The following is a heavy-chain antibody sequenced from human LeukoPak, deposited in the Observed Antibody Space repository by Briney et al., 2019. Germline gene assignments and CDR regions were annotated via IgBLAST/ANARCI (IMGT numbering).Heavy chain of an antibody. J-gene: IGHJ6*03. V-gene: IGHV6-1*01. D-gene: IGHD4-17*01. CDR1: GDSVSSKSAA. Sequence: SQTLSLTCAISGDSVSSKSAAWNWIRQSPSRGLEWLGRTYYRSKWYNDYAISVKSRITINPDTSKNQFSLQLNSVTPEDTAVYYCSRGLDYYGDSYYFYYFMDVWGKGTTVTVSS. CDR2: TYYRSKWYN. CDR3: SRGLDYYGDSYYFYYFMDV.